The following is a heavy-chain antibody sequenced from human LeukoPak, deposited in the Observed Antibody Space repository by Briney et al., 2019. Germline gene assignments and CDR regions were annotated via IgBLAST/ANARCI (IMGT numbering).Heavy chain of an antibody. J-gene: IGHJ5*02. CDR2: IHYTGST. Sequence: SETLSFTCTVSGGSISSYYWSWIRQSPGKGLECIGYIHYTGSTNYNPSLKSRVTISVETSKNQFSLKLKSVTAADTAVYYCARGGYYGSGNDFRFDPWGQGTLVTVSS. D-gene: IGHD3-10*01. CDR3: ARGGYYGSGNDFRFDP. CDR1: GGSISSYY. V-gene: IGHV4-59*01.